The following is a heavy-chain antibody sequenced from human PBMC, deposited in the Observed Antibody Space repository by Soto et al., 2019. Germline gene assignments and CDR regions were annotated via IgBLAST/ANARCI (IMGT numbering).Heavy chain of an antibody. V-gene: IGHV3-30*18. J-gene: IGHJ4*02. CDR1: GFTFSSYG. D-gene: IGHD6-19*01. CDR3: AKDVRYSSGWFSYYFDY. Sequence: GGSLRLSCAASGFTFSSYGMHWVRQAPGKGLEWVAVISYDGSNKYYADSVKGRFTISRDNSKNTLYLQMNSLRAEDTAVYYCAKDVRYSSGWFSYYFDYWGQGTLVTVSS. CDR2: ISYDGSNK.